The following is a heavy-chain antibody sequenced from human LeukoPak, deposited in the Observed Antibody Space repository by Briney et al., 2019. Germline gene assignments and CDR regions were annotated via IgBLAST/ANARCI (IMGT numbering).Heavy chain of an antibody. CDR2: INGGNGNT. CDR3: ARDDWNYKFTIHSYYYGMDV. J-gene: IGHJ6*02. Sequence: ASVKVSCKASGGTFSSYAMHWVRQAPGQRLEWMGWINGGNGNTRYSQKLQGRVTITRDTSANTVYMELSSLRSGDTAVYYCARDDWNYKFTIHSYYYGMDVWGQGTTVTVSS. D-gene: IGHD1-7*01. V-gene: IGHV1-3*01. CDR1: GGTFSSYA.